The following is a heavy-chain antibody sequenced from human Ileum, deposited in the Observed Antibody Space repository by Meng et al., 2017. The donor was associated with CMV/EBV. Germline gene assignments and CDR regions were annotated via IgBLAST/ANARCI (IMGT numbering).Heavy chain of an antibody. D-gene: IGHD1-1*01. V-gene: IGHV1-18*01. CDR3: ARDRQYNLQRYYYGMDV. CDR2: ISAYNGNT. CDR1: GYTFTSYG. J-gene: IGHJ6*02. Sequence: ASVKVSCKASGYTFTSYGISWVRQAPGQGLEWMGWISAYNGNTKYTQKFQGRVTMITDTSTSTAYMELRSLRSDDTAVYYCARDRQYNLQRYYYGMDVWGQGTTVTVSS.